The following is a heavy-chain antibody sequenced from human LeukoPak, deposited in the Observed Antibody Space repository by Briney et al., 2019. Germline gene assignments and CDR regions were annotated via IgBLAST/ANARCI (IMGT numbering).Heavy chain of an antibody. CDR3: ARDRGRYYDSRGFYWGYYFDS. D-gene: IGHD3-22*01. Sequence: GGSLRLSCAASGFTFSSYAMSWVRQAPGQGLEWVSTISGSGDSTYYADSVKDRFTISRDNSKDTLYLQMSSVRVDDTAVYYCARDRGRYYDSRGFYWGYYFDSWGQGILVTVST. CDR2: ISGSGDST. J-gene: IGHJ4*02. CDR1: GFTFSSYA. V-gene: IGHV3-23*01.